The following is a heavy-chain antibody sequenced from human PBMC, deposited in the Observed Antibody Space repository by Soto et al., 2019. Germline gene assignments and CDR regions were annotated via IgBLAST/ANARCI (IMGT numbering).Heavy chain of an antibody. Sequence: GGSPRLSCAAPGFTFNGSSMHWVRPASGEGLEWVGRIRRKPDNYATAYAASMKGRFTISRDDSKNTTYLQMNSLTTEDTAVYYCTRVSGSYSNDYFEYWGQGTLVTVSS. CDR3: TRVSGSYSNDYFEY. CDR2: IRRKPDNYAT. D-gene: IGHD3-10*01. J-gene: IGHJ4*02. CDR1: GFTFNGSS. V-gene: IGHV3-73*01.